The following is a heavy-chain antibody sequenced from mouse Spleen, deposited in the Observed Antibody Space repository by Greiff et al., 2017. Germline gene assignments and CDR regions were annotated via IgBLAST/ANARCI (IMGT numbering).Heavy chain of an antibody. V-gene: IGHV1-69*01. CDR2: IDPSDSYT. CDR3: ARFDYYGSSLFAY. D-gene: IGHD1-1*01. CDR1: GYTFTSYW. J-gene: IGHJ3*01. Sequence: VQLQQPGAELVMPGASVKLSCKASGYTFTSYWMHWVKQRPGQGLEWIGEIDPSDSYTNYNQKFKGKATLTVDKSSSTAYMQLSSLTSEDSAVYYCARFDYYGSSLFAYWGQGTLVTVSA.